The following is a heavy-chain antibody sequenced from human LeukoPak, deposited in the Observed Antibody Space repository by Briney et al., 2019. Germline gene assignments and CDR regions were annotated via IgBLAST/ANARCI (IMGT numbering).Heavy chain of an antibody. J-gene: IGHJ1*01. Sequence: SETLSLTCAVSGVSISRGGYAWNWIRQPPGKGLEWIAYIYHSGTTYYNPSLKSRVTILVDTSKNHFSLKLSSVTAADTAVYYCARGGDTSGHYYFEYFHHWGQGTLVAVSS. CDR2: IYHSGTT. V-gene: IGHV4-30-2*01. D-gene: IGHD3-22*01. CDR1: GVSISRGGYA. CDR3: ARGGDTSGHYYFEYFHH.